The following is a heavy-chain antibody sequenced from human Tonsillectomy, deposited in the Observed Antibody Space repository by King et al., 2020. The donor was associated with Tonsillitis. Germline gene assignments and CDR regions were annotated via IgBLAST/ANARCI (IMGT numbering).Heavy chain of an antibody. CDR1: GFIVSSNY. Sequence: VQLVESGGGLVQPGGSLRLSCTASGFIVSSNYMSWVRQAPGKGLEWGSVIYSGGSPYYADSVKGRFTISRHNSNNTLYLQINDLRPEDTAIYYCARSQPYGSGSYLFRYFDYWGQGTLVTVSS. CDR2: IYSGGSP. CDR3: ARSQPYGSGSYLFRYFDY. D-gene: IGHD3-10*01. J-gene: IGHJ4*02. V-gene: IGHV3-53*04.